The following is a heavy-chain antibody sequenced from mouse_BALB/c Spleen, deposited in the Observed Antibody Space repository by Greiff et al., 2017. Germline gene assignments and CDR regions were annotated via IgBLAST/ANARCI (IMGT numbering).Heavy chain of an antibody. CDR2: ISDGGSYT. V-gene: IGHV5-4*02. J-gene: IGHJ4*01. CDR1: GFTFSDYY. CDR3: ARDKELSYAMDY. Sequence: EVMLVESGGGLVKPGGSLKLSCAASGFTFSDYYMYWVRQTPEKRLEWVATISDGGSYTYYPDSVKGRFTISRDNAKNNLYLQMSSLKSEDTAMYYCARDKELSYAMDYWGQGTSVTVSS.